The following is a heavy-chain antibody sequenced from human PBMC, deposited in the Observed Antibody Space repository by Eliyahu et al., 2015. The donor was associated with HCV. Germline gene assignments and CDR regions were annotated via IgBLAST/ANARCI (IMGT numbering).Heavy chain of an antibody. V-gene: IGHV4-34*01. D-gene: IGHD2-21*02. CDR1: GGSFSGYY. J-gene: IGHJ2*01. CDR3: AGAVVVTAMDYWYFDL. Sequence: QVQVQQWGAGLLKPSETLSLTCAVYGGSFSGYYWSWIRQPPGNGLEWIGEINHSGSTNYNPSLKSRVTISLDPSKNQFSLKLSSVTAADTAVYYCAGAVVVTAMDYWYFDLWGRGTLVTVSS. CDR2: INHSGST.